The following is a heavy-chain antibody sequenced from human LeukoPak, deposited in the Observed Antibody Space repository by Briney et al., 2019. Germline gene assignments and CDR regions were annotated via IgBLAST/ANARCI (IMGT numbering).Heavy chain of an antibody. CDR2: IWYDGSNK. CDR1: GFTFSSYG. Sequence: GGSLRLSCAASGFTFSSYGMHWVRQAPGKGLEWVAVIWYDGSNKYYADSVKGRFTISRDNSKNTLYLQMNSLRAEDTAVYYCAKDLSDFWSGYLFDYWGQGTLVTVSS. J-gene: IGHJ4*02. D-gene: IGHD3-3*01. V-gene: IGHV3-33*06. CDR3: AKDLSDFWSGYLFDY.